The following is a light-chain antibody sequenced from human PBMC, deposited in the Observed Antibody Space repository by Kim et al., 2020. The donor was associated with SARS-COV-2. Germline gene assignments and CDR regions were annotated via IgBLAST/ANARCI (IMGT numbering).Light chain of an antibody. V-gene: IGLV4-69*01. Sequence: QLALTQSPSASASLGASVKLTCTLSSGHSSYAIAWHRQQPEKGPRYLMKLNSDGSHSKGDGIPDRFSGSSSGAERYLTISSLQSEDEADYYCQTWGTGTQLVFGGGTKLTVL. CDR3: QTWGTGTQLV. CDR2: LNSDGSH. J-gene: IGLJ3*02. CDR1: SGHSSYA.